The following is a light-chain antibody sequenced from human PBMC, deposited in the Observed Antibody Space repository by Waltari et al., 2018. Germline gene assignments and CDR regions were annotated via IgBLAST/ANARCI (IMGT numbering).Light chain of an antibody. CDR3: AAWDDSVSTVL. CDR1: SSNIGSNT. Sequence: QSALTQSPSASGTPGQRVTISCSGSSSNIGSNTVHWYQKIPGKAPKLLFFKNNDRPSGVPDRFSGSKSGTSASRAISGLQSEDEGDYYCAAWDDSVSTVLFGGGTKLTVL. V-gene: IGLV1-44*01. CDR2: KNN. J-gene: IGLJ3*02.